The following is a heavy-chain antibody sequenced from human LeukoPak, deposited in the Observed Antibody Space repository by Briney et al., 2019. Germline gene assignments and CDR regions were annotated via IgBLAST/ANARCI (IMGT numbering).Heavy chain of an antibody. CDR1: GFTFSTYW. CDR3: AREWELPRAYYMDV. D-gene: IGHD1-26*01. Sequence: GGSLRLSCAASGFTFSTYWMHWVRQAPGKGLVWVSRISSVGSNTFYADSAKGRFTISRDNANNTLYLQMSSLRGDDTAVYYCAREWELPRAYYMDVWGRGTTVTVSS. V-gene: IGHV3-74*01. J-gene: IGHJ6*03. CDR2: ISSVGSNT.